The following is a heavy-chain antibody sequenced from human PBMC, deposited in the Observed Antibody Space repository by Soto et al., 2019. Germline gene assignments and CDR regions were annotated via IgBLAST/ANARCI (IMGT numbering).Heavy chain of an antibody. Sequence: ASVKVSCKASGGTFSSYTISCVRQAPGQGLEWMGRMNPNIGNTNYAQKFQGRVTITRNTSISTAYMELSSLRSEDMAVYYCARGTYCSGGSCTAHYMDVWGKGTTVTVSS. CDR2: MNPNIGNT. V-gene: IGHV1-8*03. CDR1: GGTFSSYT. D-gene: IGHD2-15*01. CDR3: ARGTYCSGGSCTAHYMDV. J-gene: IGHJ6*03.